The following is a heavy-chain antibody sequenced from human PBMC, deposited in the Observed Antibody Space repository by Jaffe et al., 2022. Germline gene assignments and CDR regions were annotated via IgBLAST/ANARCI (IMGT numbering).Heavy chain of an antibody. J-gene: IGHJ3*02. CDR1: GYSISSGYY. Sequence: QVQLQESGPGLVKPSETLSLTCAVSGYSISSGYYWGWIRQPPGKGLEWIGSIYHSGSTYYNPSLKSRVTISVDTSKNQFSLKLSSVTAADTAVYYCARRLFRVTAMGHDAFDIWGQGTMVTVSS. D-gene: IGHD2-21*02. CDR3: ARRLFRVTAMGHDAFDI. CDR2: IYHSGST. V-gene: IGHV4-38-2*01.